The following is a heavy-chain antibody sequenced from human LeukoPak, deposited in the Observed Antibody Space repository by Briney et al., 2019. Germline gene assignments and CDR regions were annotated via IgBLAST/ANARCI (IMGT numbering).Heavy chain of an antibody. V-gene: IGHV3-33*06. J-gene: IGHJ5*02. CDR3: AKEVDSGPSIAAGFDP. Sequence: GGSLRLSCAASGFTFSSYGMHWVRQAPGKGLEWVAVIWYDGSNKYYADSVKGRFTISRDNSKNTLYLRMNSLRAEDTAVYYCAKEVDSGPSIAAGFDPWGQGTLVTVSS. CDR1: GFTFSSYG. CDR2: IWYDGSNK. D-gene: IGHD6-13*01.